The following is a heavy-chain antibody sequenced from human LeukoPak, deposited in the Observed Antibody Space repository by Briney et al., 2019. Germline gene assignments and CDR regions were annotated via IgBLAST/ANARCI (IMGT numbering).Heavy chain of an antibody. D-gene: IGHD2-15*01. CDR2: IYSGGST. CDR3: VCSYFDY. CDR1: GFTVSSNY. V-gene: IGHV3-53*01. J-gene: IGHJ4*02. Sequence: GGSLRLSCAASGFTVSSNYMSWVRQAPGQGLEWVSVIYSGGSTYYADSVKGRFTISRDNSKNTLYLQMNSLRAEDTAVYYCVCSYFDYWGQGTLVTVSS.